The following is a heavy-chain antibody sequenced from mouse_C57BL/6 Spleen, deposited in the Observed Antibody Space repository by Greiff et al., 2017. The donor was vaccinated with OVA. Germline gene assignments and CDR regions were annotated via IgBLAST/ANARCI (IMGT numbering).Heavy chain of an antibody. V-gene: IGHV1-72*01. CDR3: AREGSLLRYFDY. J-gene: IGHJ2*01. CDR1: GYTFTSYW. CDR2: IDPNSGGT. D-gene: IGHD1-1*01. Sequence: QVQLQQPGAELVTPGASVKLSCKASGYTFTSYWMHLVQQRPGRGLELIGRIDPNSGGTTYNEKFKSKATLTVDKPSSTAYMQLSSLTSEDSAVYYCAREGSLLRYFDYWGQGTTLTVSS.